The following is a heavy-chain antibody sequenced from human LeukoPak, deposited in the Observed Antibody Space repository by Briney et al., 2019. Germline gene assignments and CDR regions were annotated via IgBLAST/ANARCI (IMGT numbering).Heavy chain of an antibody. CDR1: GGSISSYY. V-gene: IGHV4-59*08. Sequence: SETLSLTCTVSGGSISSYYWSWIRQPPGKGLEWIGYIYYSGSTNYNPSLKSRVTISVDTSKNQFSLKLRSVTAADTAIYYCARQGYDILTGYIDAFDIWGQGTMVTVSS. D-gene: IGHD3-9*01. J-gene: IGHJ3*02. CDR3: ARQGYDILTGYIDAFDI. CDR2: IYYSGST.